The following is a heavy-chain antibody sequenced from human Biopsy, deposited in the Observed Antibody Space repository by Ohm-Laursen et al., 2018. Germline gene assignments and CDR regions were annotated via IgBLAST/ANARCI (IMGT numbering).Heavy chain of an antibody. CDR3: TRGGYYYDSLAYYYWFDP. J-gene: IGHJ5*02. D-gene: IGHD3-22*01. Sequence: SVKVSCNASGYTFTGYPVHWVRQAPGQGLEWMGWINAKAGDTNYAQKFQGRVTMTRDTSISTAYVDLSSLRSDDTAVYYCTRGGYYYDSLAYYYWFDPWGQGTLVTVSS. V-gene: IGHV1-2*02. CDR2: INAKAGDT. CDR1: GYTFTGYP.